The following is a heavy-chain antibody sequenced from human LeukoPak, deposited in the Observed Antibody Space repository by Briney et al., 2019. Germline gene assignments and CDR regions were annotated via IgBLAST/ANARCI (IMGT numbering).Heavy chain of an antibody. CDR1: GFTFSSYA. J-gene: IGHJ6*02. Sequence: PGGSLRLSCAASGFTFSSYAMSWVRQAPGKGLEWVSAISGSGGSTYYADSVKGRFTISRDNSKNTLYLQMNSLRAEDTAVYYCARAGYFDWSPRVGPMDVWGQGTTVTVSS. D-gene: IGHD3-9*01. CDR3: ARAGYFDWSPRVGPMDV. CDR2: ISGSGGST. V-gene: IGHV3-23*01.